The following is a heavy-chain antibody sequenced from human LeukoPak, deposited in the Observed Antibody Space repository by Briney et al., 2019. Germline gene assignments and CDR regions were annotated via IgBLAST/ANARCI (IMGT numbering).Heavy chain of an antibody. J-gene: IGHJ3*02. V-gene: IGHV3-21*01. Sequence: PGGSLRLSCAASEFTFNTYNMNWVRQAPGKGLEWVSSISGSTSHIYYADSVKGRFTISRDNAKNSLYLQMNSLRAEDTAVYYCARDSFYESSGYFGDAFDIWGQGTMVTVSS. CDR1: EFTFNTYN. CDR3: ARDSFYESSGYFGDAFDI. D-gene: IGHD3-22*01. CDR2: ISGSTSHI.